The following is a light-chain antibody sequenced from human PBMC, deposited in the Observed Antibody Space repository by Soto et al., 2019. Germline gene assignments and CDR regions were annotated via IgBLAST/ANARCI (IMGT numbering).Light chain of an antibody. J-gene: IGKJ2*01. CDR2: TAF. V-gene: IGKV1-39*01. CDR3: LQTYRTPYT. Sequence: DIQMTQSPSSLSASVGDRVTITCRASQPISTSLHWYQQKPGQAPKLLIFTAFSLQSGVPSRFSGSGSGTDFTLTISSLQPEDFATYHCLQTYRTPYTFGQGTELEIQ. CDR1: QPISTS.